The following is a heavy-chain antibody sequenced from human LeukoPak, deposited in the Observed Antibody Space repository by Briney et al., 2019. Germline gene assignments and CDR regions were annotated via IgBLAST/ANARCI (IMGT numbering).Heavy chain of an antibody. CDR2: ISASGGST. CDR1: GFTFSSSA. D-gene: IGHD1-26*01. Sequence: GGSLRLSCAASGFTFSSSAMSWVRQVPGKGLEWVSGISASGGSTSYADSVRGRFTISRDNSKNTLYVQMNSLRDEDTAVYHCAKDQRWESPHYLDSWGQGTLVTVSS. CDR3: AKDQRWESPHYLDS. J-gene: IGHJ4*02. V-gene: IGHV3-23*01.